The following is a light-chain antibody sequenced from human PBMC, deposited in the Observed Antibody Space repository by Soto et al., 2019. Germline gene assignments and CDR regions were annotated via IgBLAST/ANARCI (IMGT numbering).Light chain of an antibody. CDR2: YAS. CDR1: QSVSSY. Sequence: VLTQSPATLSLSPGERAILSCRASQSVSSYFAWYQQKPGQPPRLLISYASNRATGIPGRFSGGGSGTDFTLTISSLEPEDFAVYYCQQRNYWLSFGGGTKVEI. CDR3: QQRNYWLS. V-gene: IGKV3-11*01. J-gene: IGKJ4*01.